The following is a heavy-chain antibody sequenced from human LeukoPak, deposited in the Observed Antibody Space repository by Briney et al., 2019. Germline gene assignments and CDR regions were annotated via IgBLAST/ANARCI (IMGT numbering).Heavy chain of an antibody. CDR3: ARDYYDSSGYARRAFDI. CDR1: GYTFTSYG. J-gene: IGHJ3*02. V-gene: IGHV1-18*01. CDR2: ISAYNGNT. Sequence: ASVKVSCKASGYTFTSYGISWVRQAPGQGLESMGWISAYNGNTNYAQKLQGRVTMTTDTSTSTAHMELRSLRSDDTAVYYCARDYYDSSGYARRAFDIWGQGTMVTVSS. D-gene: IGHD3-22*01.